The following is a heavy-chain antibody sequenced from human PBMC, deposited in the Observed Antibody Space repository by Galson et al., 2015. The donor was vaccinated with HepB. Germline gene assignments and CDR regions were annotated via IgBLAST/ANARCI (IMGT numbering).Heavy chain of an antibody. CDR3: ARMDSSGYYYFDY. Sequence: PALVKPTQTLTLTCTFSGFSLSTSGMCVSWIRQPPGKALEWLARIGWDDDKYYSTSLKTRLTISKDTSKNQVVLTMTNMDPVDTATYYCARMDSSGYYYFDYWGQGTLVTVSS. V-gene: IGHV2-70*11. D-gene: IGHD3-22*01. CDR2: IGWDDDK. J-gene: IGHJ4*02. CDR1: GFSLSTSGMC.